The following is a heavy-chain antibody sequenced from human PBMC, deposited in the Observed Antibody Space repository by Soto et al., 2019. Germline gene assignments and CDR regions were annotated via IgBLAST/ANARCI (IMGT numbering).Heavy chain of an antibody. J-gene: IGHJ4*02. CDR2: IYYSGST. CDR1: GGSISSGGYY. Sequence: SETLSLTCTVSGGSISSGGYYWSWIRQHPGKGLEWIGYIYYSGSTYYNPSLKSRVTISVDTSKNQFSLRLSSVTAADTAVYYCARDPTGTTAFDYWGQGTLVTVSS. V-gene: IGHV4-31*03. CDR3: ARDPTGTTAFDY. D-gene: IGHD1-7*01.